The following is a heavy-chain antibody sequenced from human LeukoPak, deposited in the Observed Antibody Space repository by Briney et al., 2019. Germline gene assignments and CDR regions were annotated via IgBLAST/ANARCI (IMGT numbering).Heavy chain of an antibody. V-gene: IGHV1-8*01. D-gene: IGHD3-22*01. CDR1: GYTFTSYD. J-gene: IGHJ6*02. Sequence: ASVKVSCTASGYTFTSYDINWVRQATGQGLEWMGWMNPNSGNTGYAQKFQGRVTMTRNTSISTAYMELSSLRSEDTAVYYCARGGYYYDSSGYYIGPDFYYGMDVWGQGTTVTVSS. CDR2: MNPNSGNT. CDR3: ARGGYYYDSSGYYIGPDFYYGMDV.